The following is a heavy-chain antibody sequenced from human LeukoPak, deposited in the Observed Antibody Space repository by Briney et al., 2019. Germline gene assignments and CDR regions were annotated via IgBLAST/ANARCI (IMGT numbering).Heavy chain of an antibody. CDR2: VHHSGYN. Sequence: PSETLSLTCGVSGVSITSGSYYWGWIRQPPGKGLEWIGSVHHSGYNHSNPSLKSRVTVSVDTSKNHFSLKLKSVTAADTAVFYCARSRWIAAGPFDYWGQGSLVTVSS. CDR3: ARSRWIAAGPFDY. J-gene: IGHJ4*02. V-gene: IGHV4-39*02. CDR1: GVSITSGSYY. D-gene: IGHD6-13*01.